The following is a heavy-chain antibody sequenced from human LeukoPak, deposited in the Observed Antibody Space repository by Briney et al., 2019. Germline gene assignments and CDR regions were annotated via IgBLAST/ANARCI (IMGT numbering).Heavy chain of an antibody. CDR3: ARARQWLVGYYFDY. CDR2: IYHSGSN. J-gene: IGHJ4*02. D-gene: IGHD6-19*01. V-gene: IGHV4-4*02. Sequence: PSETLSLTCDVSGDSITNSIWWSWLRQPPGKGLEWIGEIYHSGSNNYNPSLKSRVTISVDTSKNQFSLKLSSVTAADTAVYYCARARQWLVGYYFDYWGQGTLVTVSS. CDR1: GDSITNSIW.